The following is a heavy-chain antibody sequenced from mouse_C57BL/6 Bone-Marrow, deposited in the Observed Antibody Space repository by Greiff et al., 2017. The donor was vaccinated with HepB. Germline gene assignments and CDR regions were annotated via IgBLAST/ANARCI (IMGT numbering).Heavy chain of an antibody. CDR2: IYPRSGNT. CDR1: GYTFTSYG. CDR3: ARWNYHYYGSRADYFDY. V-gene: IGHV1-81*01. Sequence: QVQLQQSGAELARPGASVKLSCKASGYTFTSYGISWVKQRTGQGLEWIGEIYPRSGNTYYNQKFKGKATLTVDTSSSTAYMQLSSLTSEDSAVYYCARWNYHYYGSRADYFDYWGQGTTLTVSS. D-gene: IGHD1-1*01. J-gene: IGHJ2*01.